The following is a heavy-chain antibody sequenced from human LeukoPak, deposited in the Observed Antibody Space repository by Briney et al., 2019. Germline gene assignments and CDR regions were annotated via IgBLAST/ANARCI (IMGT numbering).Heavy chain of an antibody. V-gene: IGHV4-59*01. CDR1: GGYINLYY. J-gene: IGHJ4*02. CDR2: FYDTRSP. D-gene: IGHD3-10*01. CDR3: ARGRGSLTY. Sequence: SETLSLPCTVSGGYINLYYWSWIRQPPGKGLEWIGYFYDTRSPKYNPSLERRVTISVDMSRKQFSLNISSVTTADTAVYYCARGRGSLTYWGQGTQATVSS.